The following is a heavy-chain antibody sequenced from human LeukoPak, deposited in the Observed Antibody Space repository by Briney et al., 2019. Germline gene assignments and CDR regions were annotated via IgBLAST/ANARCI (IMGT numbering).Heavy chain of an antibody. CDR3: ARDRDRMVQGVTALFDY. J-gene: IGHJ4*02. CDR1: GYTFTTYG. Sequence: ASVKVSCKTSGYTFTTYGISWVRQAPGQGLEWMGWISGSNGNTKYAQKVQGRVTMATDTSTTTAYMEVRSLRSDDTAVYYCARDRDRMVQGVTALFDYWGQGTLVTVSS. CDR2: ISGSNGNT. V-gene: IGHV1-18*04. D-gene: IGHD3-10*01.